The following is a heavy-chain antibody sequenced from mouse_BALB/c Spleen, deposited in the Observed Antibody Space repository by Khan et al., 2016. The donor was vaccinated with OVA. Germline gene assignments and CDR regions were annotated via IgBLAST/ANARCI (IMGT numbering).Heavy chain of an antibody. J-gene: IGHJ3*01. CDR3: ARGGYSVFAY. D-gene: IGHD2-14*01. V-gene: IGHV1-77*01. CDR2: IFPGSGTP. CDR1: GYKFTDYI. Sequence: QVQLKQSGPELVKPGASLKVSCKASGYKFTDYIIGWVKQSTRQGLEWIGDIFPGSGTPYYNEKFKDKATLTADKSSNTAYLQLSRLTSEDSAVYVWARGGYSVFAYWGQGTLVTVSA.